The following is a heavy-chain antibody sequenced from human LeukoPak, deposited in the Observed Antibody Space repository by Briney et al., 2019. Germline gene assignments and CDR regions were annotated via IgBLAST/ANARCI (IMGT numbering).Heavy chain of an antibody. CDR1: GFTYSDYW. J-gene: IGHJ4*02. Sequence: GGSLRPSCAASGFTYSDYWMHWVRQAPGKGLVWVSHINADEDRAAYADSVKGRFTISRDNARNTLYLQMNSLRAEDTAVYYCTRGNGGNSPFDYWGQGTLVTVSS. D-gene: IGHD4-23*01. V-gene: IGHV3-74*01. CDR3: TRGNGGNSPFDY. CDR2: INADEDRA.